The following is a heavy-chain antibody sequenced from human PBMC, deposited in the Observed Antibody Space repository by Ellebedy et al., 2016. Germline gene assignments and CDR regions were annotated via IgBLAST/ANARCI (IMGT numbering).Heavy chain of an antibody. J-gene: IGHJ6*03. Sequence: ASVKVSCXASGYTFTSYGVSWVRQAPGQGLEWMGWISAYNGNTNYAQKFQGRLTMTGNTSIGTAYMELSSLRSEDTAVYYCARVDTTVRERYYMDVWGKGTTVTVSS. CDR2: ISAYNGNT. CDR1: GYTFTSYG. V-gene: IGHV1-18*01. CDR3: ARVDTTVRERYYMDV. D-gene: IGHD3-10*01.